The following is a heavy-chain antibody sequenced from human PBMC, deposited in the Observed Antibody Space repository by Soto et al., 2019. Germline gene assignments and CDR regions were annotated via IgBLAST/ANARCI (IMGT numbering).Heavy chain of an antibody. D-gene: IGHD4-4*01. Sequence: SETLSLTCAVYGGSFCGYYWSWIRQPPGKGLEWIGEINHSGSTNYNPSLKSRVTISVDTSKNQFSLKLSSVTAEDTAIYYCARPALLITTFDYWGQGTLVTVSS. CDR2: INHSGST. J-gene: IGHJ4*02. CDR1: GGSFCGYY. CDR3: ARPALLITTFDY. V-gene: IGHV4-34*01.